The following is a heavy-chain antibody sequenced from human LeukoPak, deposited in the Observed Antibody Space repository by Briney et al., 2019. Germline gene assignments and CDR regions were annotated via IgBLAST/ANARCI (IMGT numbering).Heavy chain of an antibody. Sequence: GESLKISCKGSGYSFTSYWIGWVRQMPGKGLEWMGIIYPGDSDTRYSPSFQGQVTISADKSISTAYLQWGSLKASDTAMYYCARQTYCSSTSCQGWFDPWGQGTLVTVSS. CDR3: ARQTYCSSTSCQGWFDP. J-gene: IGHJ5*02. CDR1: GYSFTSYW. CDR2: IYPGDSDT. V-gene: IGHV5-51*01. D-gene: IGHD2-2*01.